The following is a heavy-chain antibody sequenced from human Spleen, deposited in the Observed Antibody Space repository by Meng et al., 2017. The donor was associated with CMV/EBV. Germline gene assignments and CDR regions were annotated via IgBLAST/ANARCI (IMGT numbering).Heavy chain of an antibody. J-gene: IGHJ4*02. Sequence: VSGGSISSSSYYWGWIRQPPGKGLEWIGSIYYSGSTYYNPSLKSRVTISVDTSKNQFSLKLSSVPAADTAVYYCARLDTPRRMGFDYWGQGTLVTVSS. V-gene: IGHV4-39*01. CDR1: GGSISSSSYY. D-gene: IGHD5-18*01. CDR2: IYYSGST. CDR3: ARLDTPRRMGFDY.